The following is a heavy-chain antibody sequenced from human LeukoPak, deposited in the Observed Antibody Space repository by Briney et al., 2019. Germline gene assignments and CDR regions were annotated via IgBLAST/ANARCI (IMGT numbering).Heavy chain of an antibody. Sequence: PSETLCLTCTVSGFPITRGDYWGWIRQPPGKGLEWIGAIYHSGSTYYDPSLRSRVAISVDTSKNQFSLRLSSVSAADTAVYYCARSGPYYYHYVDVWGKGTTVTVSS. V-gene: IGHV4-38-2*02. D-gene: IGHD3-10*01. J-gene: IGHJ6*03. CDR2: IYHSGST. CDR3: ARSGPYYYHYVDV. CDR1: GFPITRGDY.